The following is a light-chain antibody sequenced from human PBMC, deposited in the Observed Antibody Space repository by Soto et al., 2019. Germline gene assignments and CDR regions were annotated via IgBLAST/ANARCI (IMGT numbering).Light chain of an antibody. CDR3: QQYSDWPPYT. CDR1: QTVSTN. Sequence: IVMTQSPAPLSVSPGERVTLSCRASQTVSTNLAWYQQKPGQAPRLLIYGASTRATGIPARFSGSGSGTDFTLTISSLQSEDFAFYYCQQYSDWPPYTFGQGTKLEIK. V-gene: IGKV3-15*01. J-gene: IGKJ2*01. CDR2: GAS.